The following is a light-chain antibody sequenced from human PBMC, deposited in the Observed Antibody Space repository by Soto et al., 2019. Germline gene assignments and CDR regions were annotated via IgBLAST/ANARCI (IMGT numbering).Light chain of an antibody. J-gene: IGKJ1*01. Sequence: EIVLTQSPDTLSVSPGESATLSCRASQSIGSNLAWYQQKPGQSPRLLIYGASSRATGVPVRFSGSGSGVGFTLTIGGLQSEAFEVYQCQKYNKWPGTLGQGIKV. CDR1: QSIGSN. CDR2: GAS. CDR3: QKYNKWPGT. V-gene: IGKV3-15*01.